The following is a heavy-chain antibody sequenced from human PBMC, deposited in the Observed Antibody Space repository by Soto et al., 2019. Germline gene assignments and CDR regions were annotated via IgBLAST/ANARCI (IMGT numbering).Heavy chain of an antibody. V-gene: IGHV3-53*02. D-gene: IGHD3-10*01. CDR1: GFSVSRNY. J-gene: IGHJ4*02. CDR2: VYSGGAT. CDR3: ARVPGRL. Sequence: QLVETGGGLIHPVPSLTLSCAASGFSVSRNYMTWVRQAPGKGLEWVSFVYSGGATFYADSVKGRFILSRDDSQNTMYLQMNNLRAEDTAVYYCARVPGRLWGRGTLVTVAS.